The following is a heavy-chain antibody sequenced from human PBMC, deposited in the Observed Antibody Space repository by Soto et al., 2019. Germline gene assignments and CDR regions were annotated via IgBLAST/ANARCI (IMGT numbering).Heavy chain of an antibody. CDR3: VRVGVAGELDV. V-gene: IGHV6-1*01. Sequence: SQTLSLTCAISGDSVSSNRAAWHWIRQSPSRGLEWLGRTYYRSRWYSDYVVSVKSRITINPDTSKNQFSLQLNSVTPEDTAVYYCVRVGVAGELDVWGQGTTVTVSS. CDR1: GDSVSSNRAA. D-gene: IGHD6-19*01. J-gene: IGHJ6*02. CDR2: TYYRSRWYS.